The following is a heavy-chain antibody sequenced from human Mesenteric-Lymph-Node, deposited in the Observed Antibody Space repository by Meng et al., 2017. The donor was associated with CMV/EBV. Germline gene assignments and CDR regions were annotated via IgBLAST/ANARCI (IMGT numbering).Heavy chain of an antibody. CDR3: ARDFGVYYDFWSGGYGMDV. Sequence: SETLSLTCTVSGGSISSSSYYWGWIRQPPGKGLEWIGSIYYSGSTNYNPSLKSRVTISVDTSKNQFSLKLSSVTAADTAVYYCARDFGVYYDFWSGGYGMDVWGQGTTVTVSS. V-gene: IGHV4-39*07. CDR2: IYYSGST. D-gene: IGHD3-3*01. J-gene: IGHJ6*02. CDR1: GGSISSSSYY.